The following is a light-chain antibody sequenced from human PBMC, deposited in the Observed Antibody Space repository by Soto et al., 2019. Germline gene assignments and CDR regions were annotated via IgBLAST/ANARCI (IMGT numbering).Light chain of an antibody. V-gene: IGKV3-11*01. CDR1: QSVSSY. Sequence: EIVLTQSPATLSLSPGERATLSCRASQSVSSYLAWYQQKPGQAPRLLIYDASNRGTGITARFSGSGSGTNFTLTISSLEPEDFEVYYCQQRSNWPPTFGGGNKVEIK. CDR3: QQRSNWPPT. CDR2: DAS. J-gene: IGKJ4*01.